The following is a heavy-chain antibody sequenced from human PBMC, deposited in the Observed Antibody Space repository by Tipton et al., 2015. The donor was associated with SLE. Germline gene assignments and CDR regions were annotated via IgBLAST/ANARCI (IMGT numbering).Heavy chain of an antibody. CDR1: GFTFSSYA. D-gene: IGHD3-22*01. Sequence: SLRLSCAASGFTFSSYAMHWVRQAPGKGLEWVAVISYDGNNKYYADSVKGRFTISRDNSKNTLYLQMNSLRAEDTAVYYCAKDPEYYYDSSGYYPGNWGQGTLVTVSS. CDR2: ISYDGNNK. J-gene: IGHJ4*02. V-gene: IGHV3-30*04. CDR3: AKDPEYYYDSSGYYPGN.